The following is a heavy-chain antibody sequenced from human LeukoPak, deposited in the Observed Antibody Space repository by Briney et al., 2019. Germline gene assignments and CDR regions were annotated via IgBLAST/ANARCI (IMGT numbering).Heavy chain of an antibody. D-gene: IGHD5-18*01. CDR3: ARAWTWIQLFQSYYYYMDV. Sequence: PSEALSLTCAVYGGSFSGYYWSWIRQPPGKGLEWIGEINHSGSTNYNPSLKSRVTISVDTSKNQFSLKLSSVTAADTAVYYCARAWTWIQLFQSYYYYMDVWGKGTTVTVSS. J-gene: IGHJ6*03. CDR1: GGSFSGYY. CDR2: INHSGST. V-gene: IGHV4-34*01.